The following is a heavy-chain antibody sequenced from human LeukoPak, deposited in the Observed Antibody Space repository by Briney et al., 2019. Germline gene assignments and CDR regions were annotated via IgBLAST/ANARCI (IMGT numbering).Heavy chain of an antibody. CDR2: INHNGNVN. CDR3: ARGGGLDV. V-gene: IGHV3-7*03. D-gene: IGHD3-16*01. CDR1: GFTISNYA. Sequence: GGSLRLSCAASGFTISNYAMHWVRQAPGKGLEWVASINHNGNVNYYVDSVKGRFTISRDNAKNSLYLQMSNLRAEDTAVYFCARGGGLDVWGQGATVTVSS. J-gene: IGHJ6*02.